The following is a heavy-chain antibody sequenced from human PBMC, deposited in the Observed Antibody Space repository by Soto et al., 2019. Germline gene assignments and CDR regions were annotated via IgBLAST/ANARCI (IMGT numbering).Heavy chain of an antibody. J-gene: IGHJ3*02. CDR3: ARSSGYSSGWYAFDI. CDR2: IKQDGSEK. CDR1: GFTFSSYW. V-gene: IGHV3-7*03. D-gene: IGHD6-19*01. Sequence: GGSLRLSCAASGFTFSSYWMSWVRQAPGKGLEWVANIKQDGSEKYYVDSVKGRFTISIDNAKNSLYLQMNSLRAEDTAVYYCARSSGYSSGWYAFDIWGQGTMVTVSS.